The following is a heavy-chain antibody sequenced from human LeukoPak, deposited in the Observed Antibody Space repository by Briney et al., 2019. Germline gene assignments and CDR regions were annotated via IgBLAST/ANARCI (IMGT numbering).Heavy chain of an antibody. Sequence: GEALKICWKGSGYSFSSYWSGLVRQMAGEGVEWMAIIYPRDSATRYRPSFQGQVPISTHKSTSTAYLQWSSLKAPDTAMYYCARLSVAEDYWGQGTLVTVSS. D-gene: IGHD6-19*01. CDR2: IYPRDSAT. V-gene: IGHV5-51*01. CDR3: ARLSVAEDY. J-gene: IGHJ4*02. CDR1: GYSFSSYW.